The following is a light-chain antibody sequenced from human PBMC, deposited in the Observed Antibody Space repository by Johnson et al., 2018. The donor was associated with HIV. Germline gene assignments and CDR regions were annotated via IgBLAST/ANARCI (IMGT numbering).Light chain of an antibody. V-gene: IGLV1-51*02. J-gene: IGLJ1*01. CDR1: SSNIGINY. CDR2: ENN. CDR3: GTWDSSLSAGV. Sequence: QSVLTQSPSVSAAPGQKVTISCSGSSSNIGINYVSWYQQLPGTAPKLLIYENNKRPSGLPDRFSGSKSGTSATLGITGLQTGDEADYYCGTWDSSLSAGVFGTGTKVTVL.